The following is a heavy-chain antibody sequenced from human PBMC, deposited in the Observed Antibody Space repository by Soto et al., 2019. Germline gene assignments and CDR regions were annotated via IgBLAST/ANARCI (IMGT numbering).Heavy chain of an antibody. CDR1: GGSISSYY. Sequence: SETLSLTCTVSGGSISSYYWSWIRQPPGKGLEWIGYIYYSGSTNYNPSLKSRVTISVDTSKNQFSLKLSSVTAEDTAVYYCARDDYWGQGTLVTVSS. V-gene: IGHV4-59*01. CDR3: ARDDY. CDR2: IYYSGST. J-gene: IGHJ4*02.